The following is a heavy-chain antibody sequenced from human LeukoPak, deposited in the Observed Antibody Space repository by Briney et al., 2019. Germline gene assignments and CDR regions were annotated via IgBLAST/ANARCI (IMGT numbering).Heavy chain of an antibody. V-gene: IGHV3-23*01. Sequence: QTGGSLRLSCAASGLTFRNCAMSWVRQAPGKGLEWVSGISGTGYNTYYADSVKGRFTISRDNSKNTLYLQMNSLGAEDTAVYYCAKHVSGSLFYFDYWGQRTLVTVSS. CDR1: GLTFRNCA. D-gene: IGHD3-10*01. CDR3: AKHVSGSLFYFDY. CDR2: ISGTGYNT. J-gene: IGHJ4*02.